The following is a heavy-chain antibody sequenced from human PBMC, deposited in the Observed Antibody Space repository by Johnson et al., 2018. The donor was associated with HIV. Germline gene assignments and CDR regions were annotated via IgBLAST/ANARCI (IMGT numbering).Heavy chain of an antibody. J-gene: IGHJ3*02. Sequence: VQLVESGGVMVQPGGSLRLSCAASGFSFDEYDMHWVRQAPGKGLEWVSAISGSGGSTYYADSVKGRFTISRDNSKNTLYLQMNSLRAEDTAVYYCARDGAYSKAYVGVVAFDIWGQGTMVTVSS. CDR1: GFSFDEYD. CDR2: ISGSGGST. D-gene: IGHD6-13*01. CDR3: ARDGAYSKAYVGVVAFDI. V-gene: IGHV3-23*04.